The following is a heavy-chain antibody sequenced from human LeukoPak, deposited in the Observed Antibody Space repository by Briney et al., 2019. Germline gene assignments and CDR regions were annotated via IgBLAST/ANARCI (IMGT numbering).Heavy chain of an antibody. V-gene: IGHV4-59*08. CDR1: GGSTSSDY. J-gene: IGHJ2*01. CDR2: VYDSGDT. Sequence: SETLSLTCTVSGGSTSSDYRSWIRQSPGKGLEWVGYVYDSGDTGKNPSLKSRVTILLDTSKNQCSLKLTSVSAADTAVYYCARLKLGAYFDLWGRGTLVTVSS. D-gene: IGHD3-16*01. CDR3: ARLKLGAYFDL.